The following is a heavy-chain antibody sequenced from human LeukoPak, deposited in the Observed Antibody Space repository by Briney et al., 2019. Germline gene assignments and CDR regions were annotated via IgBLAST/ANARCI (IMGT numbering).Heavy chain of an antibody. CDR3: AKGNYGEKIDY. Sequence: GGSLRLSCVASGFTFLRHGMTWFRQAPGKGLEWVSGVSASGGATYYADSVKGRFAISRDNSKNTLYLQMSSLKAEDAALYYCAKGNYGEKIDYWGPGTLVTVSS. V-gene: IGHV3-23*01. J-gene: IGHJ4*02. D-gene: IGHD4-17*01. CDR2: VSASGGAT. CDR1: GFTFLRHG.